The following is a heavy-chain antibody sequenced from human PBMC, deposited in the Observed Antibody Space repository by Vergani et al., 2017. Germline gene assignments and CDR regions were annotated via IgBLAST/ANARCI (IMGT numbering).Heavy chain of an antibody. V-gene: IGHV1-24*01. CDR1: GYSLTELT. CDR3: AIVTDYYDSSGYYLDY. J-gene: IGHJ4*02. Sequence: QVQLAQSGSEVRKPGASVKVSCQVSGYSLTELTIHWVRQAPGKGLEWMGGFDPEHGEVTFAHHIQGRVTMTEDRSTDTAYMELSSLKPEDTALYCCAIVTDYYDSSGYYLDYWGQGTLVTVSA. D-gene: IGHD3-22*01. CDR2: FDPEHGEV.